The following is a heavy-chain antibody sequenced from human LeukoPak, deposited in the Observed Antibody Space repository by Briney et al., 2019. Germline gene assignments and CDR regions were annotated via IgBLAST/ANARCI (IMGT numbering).Heavy chain of an antibody. V-gene: IGHV1-46*04. CDR3: AKERDATGISFPLDY. CDR1: GYIFTNYY. CDR2: INPSGGST. J-gene: IGHJ4*02. Sequence: ASVKVSCKASGYIFTNYYMSWVRQAPGQGLEWMGLINPSGGSTYYADSVKGRFTIPRDNAKNTLYLQMNSLRAEDTAVYYCAKERDATGISFPLDYWGQGTLVTVSP. D-gene: IGHD4-23*01.